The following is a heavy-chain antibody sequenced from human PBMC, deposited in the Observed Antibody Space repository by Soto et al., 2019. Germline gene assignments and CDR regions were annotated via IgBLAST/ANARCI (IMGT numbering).Heavy chain of an antibody. D-gene: IGHD3-22*01. Sequence: ASVKVSCKASGYTFTSYYMHWVRQAPGQGLEWMGIINPSGGSTSYAQKFQGRVTMTRDTSTSTVYMELSSLRSEDTAVYYCARGVDRITMIVVVIASPLDAFDIWGQGTMVTVSS. CDR1: GYTFTSYY. CDR2: INPSGGST. V-gene: IGHV1-46*01. CDR3: ARGVDRITMIVVVIASPLDAFDI. J-gene: IGHJ3*02.